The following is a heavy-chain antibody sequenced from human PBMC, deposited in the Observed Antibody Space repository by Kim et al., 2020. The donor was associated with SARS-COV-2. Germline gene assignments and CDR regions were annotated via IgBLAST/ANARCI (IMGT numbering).Heavy chain of an antibody. J-gene: IGHJ6*02. CDR3: ARGIFGGGLNYQGMDV. D-gene: IGHD3-3*02. V-gene: IGHV4-59*01. CDR1: GGSISDDY. CDR2: IHYGGRT. Sequence: SETLSLTCTASGGSISDDYWTWIRQPPGKGLEWIGMIHYGGRTDYKPSLKSRVTISLDKSNNQFSLNLSSVTAADSAVYFCARGIFGGGLNYQGMDVWGQGTTVTVSS.